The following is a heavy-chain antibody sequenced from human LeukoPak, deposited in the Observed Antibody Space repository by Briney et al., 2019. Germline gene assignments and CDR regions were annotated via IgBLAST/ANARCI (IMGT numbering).Heavy chain of an antibody. CDR2: IGGSGGST. CDR3: AKDRGRYYDSSGYYWGYYFDS. CDR1: GFTFSTYA. Sequence: PGGSLRLSCAASGFTFSTYAVNWVRQAPGKGLEWVSTIGGSGGSTYYADSVKGRFTISRDNSKNTLYLQMSSLRAEDTAVYYCAKDRGRYYDSSGYYWGYYFDSWGQGILVTV. D-gene: IGHD3-22*01. V-gene: IGHV3-23*01. J-gene: IGHJ4*02.